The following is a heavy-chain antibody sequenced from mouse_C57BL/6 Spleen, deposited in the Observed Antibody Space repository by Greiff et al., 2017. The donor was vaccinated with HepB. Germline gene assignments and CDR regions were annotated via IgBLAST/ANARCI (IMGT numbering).Heavy chain of an antibody. CDR1: GYTFTSYW. J-gene: IGHJ4*01. D-gene: IGHD1-2*01. CDR2: IYPGSGST. CDR3: ARGDYGPHAMDY. V-gene: IGHV1-55*01. Sequence: QVQLQQSGAELVKPGASVKMSCKASGYTFTSYWITWVKQRPGQGLEWIGDIYPGSGSTNYNEKFKSKATLTVDTSSSTAYMQLSSLTSEDSAVYYCARGDYGPHAMDYWGQGTSVTVSS.